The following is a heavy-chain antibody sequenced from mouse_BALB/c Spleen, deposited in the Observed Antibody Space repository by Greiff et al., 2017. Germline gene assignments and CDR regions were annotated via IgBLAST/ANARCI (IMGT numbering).Heavy chain of an antibody. V-gene: IGHV1-80*01. J-gene: IGHJ4*01. CDR3: ARDGYHDAMDY. D-gene: IGHD2-3*01. CDR1: GYAFSSYW. CDR2: IYPGDGDT. Sequence: QVQLQQSGAELVRPGSSVKISCKASGYAFSSYWMNWVKQRPGQGLEWIGQIYPGDGDTNYNGKFKGKATLTADKSSSTAYMQLSSLTSEDSAVYFCARDGYHDAMDYWGQGTSVTVSS.